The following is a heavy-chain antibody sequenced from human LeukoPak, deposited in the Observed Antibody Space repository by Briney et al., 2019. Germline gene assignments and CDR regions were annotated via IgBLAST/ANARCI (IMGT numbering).Heavy chain of an antibody. J-gene: IGHJ6*03. CDR3: ARTTEGGYTYNYFYYYYMDV. D-gene: IGHD5-18*01. V-gene: IGHV4-59*01. CDR2: IYYSGST. Sequence: SEALSLTCTVSGGSISSYYWSWIRQPPGKGLEWIGYIYYSGSTNYKSSLKSRVTISVDTSKNQFSLKLSSVTAADTAVYYCARTTEGGYTYNYFYYYYMDVWGKGTTVTISS. CDR1: GGSISSYY.